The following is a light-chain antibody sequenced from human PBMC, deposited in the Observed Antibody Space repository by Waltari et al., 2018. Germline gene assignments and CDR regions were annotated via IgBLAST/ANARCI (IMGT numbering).Light chain of an antibody. CDR1: FSDVGAYDY. J-gene: IGLJ3*02. Sequence: QSALTQPASVSGSPGQSITFSCTGAFSDVGAYDYVSWYQQLPGRAPKLLFYDVSLRPPRVSDRLSGSRSGNTASLTISGRQPEDEADYYCSSSTTRGTWVFGGGTKLTVL. V-gene: IGLV2-14*03. CDR2: DVS. CDR3: SSSTTRGTWV.